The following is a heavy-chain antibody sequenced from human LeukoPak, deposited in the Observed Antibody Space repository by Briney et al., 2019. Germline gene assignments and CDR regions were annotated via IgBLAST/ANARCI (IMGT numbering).Heavy chain of an antibody. J-gene: IGHJ4*02. CDR2: IMEDGSVQ. CDR1: GFTLSSYE. V-gene: IGHV3-7*04. Sequence: GGSLRLSCAASGFTLSSYEMNWVRQAPGKGLEWVACIMEDGSVQKYVDSVRGRFTISRDNARNSLYLQMNSLRVEDTAVYYCAKDRVGGALEFWGQGTLATVSS. D-gene: IGHD2-21*01. CDR3: AKDRVGGALEF.